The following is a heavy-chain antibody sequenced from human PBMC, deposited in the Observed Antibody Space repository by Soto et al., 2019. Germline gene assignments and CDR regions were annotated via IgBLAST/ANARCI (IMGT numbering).Heavy chain of an antibody. CDR2: IYSGGST. V-gene: IGHV3-53*04. D-gene: IGHD6-13*01. CDR3: ARYLRDSAGGSSWASYYYYGMDV. Sequence: EVQLVESGGGLVQPGGSLRLSCAASGFTVSSNYMSWVRQAPGKGLEWVSVIYSGGSTYYADSVKGRFTISRHNSKNTLYLQMNSLRAEVTAVYYCARYLRDSAGGSSWASYYYYGMDVWGQGTTVTVSS. J-gene: IGHJ6*02. CDR1: GFTVSSNY.